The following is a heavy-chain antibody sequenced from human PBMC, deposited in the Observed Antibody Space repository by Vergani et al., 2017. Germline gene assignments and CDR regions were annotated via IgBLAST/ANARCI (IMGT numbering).Heavy chain of an antibody. J-gene: IGHJ4*02. CDR3: ARKSRVYGGVDY. CDR1: GFTFSSYS. CDR2: IWYDGSNK. V-gene: IGHV3-33*08. D-gene: IGHD4-23*01. Sequence: VQLVESGGGLVQPGGSLRLSCAASGFTFSSYSMNWVRQAPGKGLEWVAVIWYDGSNKYYADSVKGLFTISRDNSKNTLYLQMNSLRAEDTAVYYCARKSRVYGGVDYWGQETLVTVSS.